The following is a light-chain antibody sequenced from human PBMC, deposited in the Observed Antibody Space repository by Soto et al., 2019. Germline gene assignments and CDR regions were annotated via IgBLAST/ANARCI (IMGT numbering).Light chain of an antibody. J-gene: IGKJ2*01. CDR1: QSVSSN. CDR2: GAS. V-gene: IGKV3-15*01. CDR3: QQYNNWTPYT. Sequence: EIVMTQSPATLSVSPGERATLSCRASQSVSSNLAWYQQKPGQAPRLLIYGASTRATGIPVRFRGSGSGTEFNLTISSLQSEDFAVYYCQQYNNWTPYTFGQGTKLEIK.